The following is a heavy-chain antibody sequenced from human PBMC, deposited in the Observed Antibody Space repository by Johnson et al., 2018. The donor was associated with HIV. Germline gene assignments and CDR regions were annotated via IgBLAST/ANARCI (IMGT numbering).Heavy chain of an antibody. CDR3: ARAYSYGVFDI. D-gene: IGHD5-18*01. CDR1: GFTFSSYA. V-gene: IGHV3-66*01. CDR2: IYSGDTT. J-gene: IGHJ3*02. Sequence: MLLVESGGGLVQPGGSLRLSCAASGFTFSSYAMSWVRQAPGKGLEWVSAIYSGDTTYYADSVKDRFTISRDNSKNTLYLQMNSLRAEDTALYYCARAYSYGVFDIWGQGTMVTVSS.